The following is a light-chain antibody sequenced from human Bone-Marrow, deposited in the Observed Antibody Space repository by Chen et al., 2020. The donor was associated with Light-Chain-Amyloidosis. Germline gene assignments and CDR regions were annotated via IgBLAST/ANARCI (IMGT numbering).Light chain of an antibody. J-gene: IGKJ4*01. CDR1: QTISSYY. CDR2: GSS. CDR3: QQYGTSPLT. V-gene: IGKV3-20*01. Sequence: EIVLSQSPGTLSFSPSEGANLSCRASQTISSYYLTGYQQKFGQAPRLLIYGSSSRATGIPDRFTGSGSGTDFTLTINRLEPEDFAMDYCQQYGTSPLTFGGGTKVEIK.